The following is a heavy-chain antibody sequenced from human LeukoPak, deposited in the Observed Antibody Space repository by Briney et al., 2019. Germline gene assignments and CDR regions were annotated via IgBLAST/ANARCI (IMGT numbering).Heavy chain of an antibody. Sequence: GESLKISCKGSGYKFADYWVGWVRQMPGKGLEWMGIIYPDDSDTKYSPSFQGQVTLSADKTIDTVYLQWDSLEASDTAVYYCARLVVNYEDGSSFYYFDYWGQGTLVTVSS. CDR3: ARLVVNYEDGSSFYYFDY. D-gene: IGHD3-22*01. V-gene: IGHV5-51*01. J-gene: IGHJ4*02. CDR1: GYKFADYW. CDR2: IYPDDSDT.